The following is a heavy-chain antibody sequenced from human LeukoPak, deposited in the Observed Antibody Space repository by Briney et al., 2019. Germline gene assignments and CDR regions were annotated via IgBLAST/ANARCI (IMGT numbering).Heavy chain of an antibody. Sequence: GRSLRLSCAASGFAFNTYAMHWVRQAPGQGLEWVALIWHDGSHKFYSNSVRGQFTISRDNSKNTLYLQMNSLRAEDTAVYYCARAGGSIAVAGHDAFDIWGQGTMVTVSS. CDR1: GFAFNTYA. CDR3: ARAGGSIAVAGHDAFDI. V-gene: IGHV3-33*01. CDR2: IWHDGSHK. D-gene: IGHD6-19*01. J-gene: IGHJ3*02.